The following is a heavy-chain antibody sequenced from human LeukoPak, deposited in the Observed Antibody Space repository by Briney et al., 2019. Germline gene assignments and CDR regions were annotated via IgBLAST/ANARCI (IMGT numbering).Heavy chain of an antibody. D-gene: IGHD3-22*01. Sequence: ASVNVSCKAYGYTFTSYGISWVRQAPGQGLEWMGWISAYNDNTNYAQKLKGRVTMTTDTSTSTAYMELRSLRSDDTAVYYCARDYYYESSGYYCGYWGQGTLVTVSS. V-gene: IGHV1-18*01. J-gene: IGHJ4*02. CDR2: ISAYNDNT. CDR3: ARDYYYESSGYYCGY. CDR1: GYTFTSYG.